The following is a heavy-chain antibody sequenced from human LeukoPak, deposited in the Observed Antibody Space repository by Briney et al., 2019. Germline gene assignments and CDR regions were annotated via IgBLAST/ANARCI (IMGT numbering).Heavy chain of an antibody. J-gene: IGHJ5*02. V-gene: IGHV1-69*13. CDR1: GGTFSSYA. CDR2: IIPIFGTA. D-gene: IGHD6-13*01. Sequence: GASVKVSCKASGGTFSSYAISWVRQAPGQGLEWMGGIIPIFGTANYAQKFQGRVTITADESTSTAYMELSSLRSEDTAVYYCARDGEGSSWYTNWFDPWGQGTLVTVSS. CDR3: ARDGEGSSWYTNWFDP.